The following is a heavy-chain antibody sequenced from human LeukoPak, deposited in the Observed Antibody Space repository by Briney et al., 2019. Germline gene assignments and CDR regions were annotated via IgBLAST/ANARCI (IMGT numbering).Heavy chain of an antibody. J-gene: IGHJ5*02. V-gene: IGHV4-34*01. CDR2: INHSGST. CDR3: AVAAALNTWFDP. D-gene: IGHD6-13*01. CDR1: GGSFSGYY. Sequence: SETLSLTCAVYGGSFSGYYWSWIRQPPGKGLEWIGEINHSGSTNYNPSLKSRVTISVDTSKNQFSLKLSSVTAADTAVYYCAVAAALNTWFDPWGQGTLVTVSS.